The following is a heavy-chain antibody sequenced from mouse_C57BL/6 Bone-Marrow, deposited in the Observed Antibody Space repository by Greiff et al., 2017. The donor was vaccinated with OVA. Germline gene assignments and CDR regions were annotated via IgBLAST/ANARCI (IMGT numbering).Heavy chain of an antibody. D-gene: IGHD4-1*02. Sequence: QVQLQQPGAELVRPGASVKLSCKASGYTFTDYYINWVKQRPGQGLEWIARIYPGSGNTYYNEKFKGKATLTAEKSSSTAYMQLSSLTSEDSAVYFCARCSTGDFDYWGQGTTLTVSS. CDR1: GYTFTDYY. J-gene: IGHJ2*01. CDR3: ARCSTGDFDY. V-gene: IGHV1-76*01. CDR2: IYPGSGNT.